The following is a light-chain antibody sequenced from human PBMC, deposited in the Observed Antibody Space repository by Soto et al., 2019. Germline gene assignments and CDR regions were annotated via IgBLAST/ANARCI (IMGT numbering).Light chain of an antibody. CDR2: EVS. CDR3: CSYAGSSTYV. CDR1: SSDVGSYNL. J-gene: IGLJ1*01. V-gene: IGLV2-23*02. Sequence: QSVLTQPXSVSGSPGQSITISCTGTSSDVGSYNLVSWYQQHPGKAPKLMIYEVSKRPSGVSNRFSGSKSGNXXXXTISGLXAEDEADYYXCSYAGSSTYVFGTGTXXTVL.